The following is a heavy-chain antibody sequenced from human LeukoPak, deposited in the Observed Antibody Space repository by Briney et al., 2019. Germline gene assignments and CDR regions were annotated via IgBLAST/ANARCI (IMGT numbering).Heavy chain of an antibody. J-gene: IGHJ4*02. V-gene: IGHV4-30-2*01. CDR2: IYHSGST. D-gene: IGHD2-2*01. CDR1: GGSISSGGYY. Sequence: SQTLSLTCTVSGGSISSGGYYWSWIRQPPGKGLEWIGYIYHSGSTYYNPSLKSRVTISVDRSKNQFSLKLSSVTAADTAVYYCASLLLGYCSSTSCSLPDYWGQGTLVTVS. CDR3: ASLLLGYCSSTSCSLPDY.